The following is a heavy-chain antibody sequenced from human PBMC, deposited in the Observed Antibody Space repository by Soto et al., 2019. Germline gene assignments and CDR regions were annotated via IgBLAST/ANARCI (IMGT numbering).Heavy chain of an antibody. CDR2: ISGSGGST. J-gene: IGHJ4*02. Sequence: EVQLLESGGGLVQPGGSLRLSCAASGFTFSSYAMSWVRQAPGKGLEWVSGISGSGGSTYYADSVKGRFTISRDNSKNTLYLQMNSLRAEDTAVYYCAKDFAVTTTFFDCWGQGALVTVSS. V-gene: IGHV3-23*01. CDR3: AKDFAVTTTFFDC. CDR1: GFTFSSYA. D-gene: IGHD4-4*01.